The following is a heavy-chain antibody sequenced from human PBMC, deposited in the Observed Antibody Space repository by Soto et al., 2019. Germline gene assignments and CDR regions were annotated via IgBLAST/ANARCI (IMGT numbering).Heavy chain of an antibody. CDR1: GGSISSGGYS. CDR3: ARAGGLGAVAADY. D-gene: IGHD6-19*01. Sequence: QLQLQESGSGLVKPSQTLSLTCAVSGGSISSGGYSWSWIRQPSGKGLEWIGYIYHSGSTYYNPSLKSRVTISVDRSKNQFSLKLSSVTAADTAVYYCARAGGLGAVAADYWGQGTLVTVSS. J-gene: IGHJ4*02. CDR2: IYHSGST. V-gene: IGHV4-30-2*01.